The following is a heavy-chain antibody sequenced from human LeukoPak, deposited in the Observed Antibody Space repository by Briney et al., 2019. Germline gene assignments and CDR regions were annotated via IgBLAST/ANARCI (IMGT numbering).Heavy chain of an antibody. J-gene: IGHJ5*02. CDR3: ARGGGSGSYYNVSWFDP. CDR1: GGSISSYY. D-gene: IGHD3-10*01. Sequence: SETLSLTCTVSGGSISSYYWSWIRQPPGKGLEWIGHILYSGSTNYNPSLKSRVTISVDTSKNQFSLKLSSVTAADTAVYYCARGGGSGSYYNVSWFDPWGQGTLVTVSS. V-gene: IGHV4-59*01. CDR2: ILYSGST.